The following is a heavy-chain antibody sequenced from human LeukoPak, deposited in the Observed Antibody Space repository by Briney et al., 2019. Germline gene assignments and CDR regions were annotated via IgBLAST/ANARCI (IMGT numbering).Heavy chain of an antibody. J-gene: IGHJ3*02. CDR1: GFTFSSYG. Sequence: GESLRLSCAASGFTFSSYGMHWVGQAPGKGLEWVAVIWYDGRNKFYADSLKGRFTISRDNSKNTLYLQMNSLRAEDTAVYYCARVNRGDAFDIWGQGTLVTVSS. V-gene: IGHV3-33*01. CDR2: IWYDGRNK. D-gene: IGHD3-16*02. CDR3: ARVNRGDAFDI.